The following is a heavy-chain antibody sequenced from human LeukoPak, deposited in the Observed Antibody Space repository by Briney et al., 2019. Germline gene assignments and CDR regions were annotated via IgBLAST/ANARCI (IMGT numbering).Heavy chain of an antibody. V-gene: IGHV3-7*01. CDR2: IIQDGRGE. D-gene: IGHD1-26*01. CDR1: GFTFSSYG. Sequence: GGSLRLSCAASGFTFSSYGMHWVRQAPGKGLEWVADIIQDGRGEYYADSVKGRFTISRDDANNSLYLQMNSLRAEDTAVYYCARILEVGATRYYFDYWGQGTLVTVSS. CDR3: ARILEVGATRYYFDY. J-gene: IGHJ4*02.